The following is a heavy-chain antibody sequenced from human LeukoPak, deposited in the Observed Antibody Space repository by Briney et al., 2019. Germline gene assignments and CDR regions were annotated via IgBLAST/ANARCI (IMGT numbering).Heavy chain of an antibody. V-gene: IGHV1-69*13. CDR2: MLPIFGTA. D-gene: IGHD6-13*01. CDR1: GGTFSSYA. CDR3: ATDPNPYSSTSGYFDF. J-gene: IGHJ4*02. Sequence: SVKVSCKASGGTFSSYAISWVRQAPGQGLEWMGGMLPIFGTANYAQKFQGRVTITADESSNTASLDLSSLTSEDTAVYYCATDPNPYSSTSGYFDFWGQGTLVTVSS.